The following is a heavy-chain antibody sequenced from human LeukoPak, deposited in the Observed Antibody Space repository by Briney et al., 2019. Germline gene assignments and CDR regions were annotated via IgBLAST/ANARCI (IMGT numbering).Heavy chain of an antibody. V-gene: IGHV3-23*01. CDR1: GFTFSSYA. J-gene: IGHJ6*04. Sequence: GGSLRLSCAASGFTFSSYAMNWVRQAPGKGLEWVSTISDSGGSTYYADSVKGRFTISRDNSKNTLYLQTNSLRAEDTAVYYCAKDKSPTIFGVVIPSMDVWGKGTTVTVSS. CDR2: ISDSGGST. CDR3: AKDKSPTIFGVVIPSMDV. D-gene: IGHD3-3*01.